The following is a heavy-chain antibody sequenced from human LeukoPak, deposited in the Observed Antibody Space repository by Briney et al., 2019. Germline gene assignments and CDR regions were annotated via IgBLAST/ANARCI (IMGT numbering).Heavy chain of an antibody. CDR3: GRGGYYGSGSYEGYFDY. D-gene: IGHD3-10*01. CDR2: ISYDGSNK. V-gene: IGHV3-30-3*01. Sequence: PAGRSLRLSCAASGFTFSSYAMHWVRQAPGKGLEWVAVISYDGSNKYYADSVKGRFTISRDNSKNTLYLQMNSLRAEDTAVYYCGRGGYYGSGSYEGYFDYWGQGTLVTVSS. J-gene: IGHJ4*02. CDR1: GFTFSSYA.